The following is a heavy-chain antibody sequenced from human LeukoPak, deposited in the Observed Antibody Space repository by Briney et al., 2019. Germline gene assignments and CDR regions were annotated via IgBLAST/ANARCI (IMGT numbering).Heavy chain of an antibody. J-gene: IGHJ5*02. CDR3: ARTRLGSYYMVHSWFDP. D-gene: IGHD3-10*01. CDR1: GGSFSGYY. V-gene: IGHV4-34*01. Sequence: PSETLSLTCAVYGGSFSGYYWSWIRHPPGKGLEWIGEINHSGSTNYNPSLQSRVTISVDTSKTPFSLRLSSVTAVDTAVYYCARTRLGSYYMVHSWFDPWGQGTLVTVSS. CDR2: INHSGST.